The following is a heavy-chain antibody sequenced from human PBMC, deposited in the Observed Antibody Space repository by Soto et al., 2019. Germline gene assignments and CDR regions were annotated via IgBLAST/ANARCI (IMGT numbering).Heavy chain of an antibody. J-gene: IGHJ4*02. CDR3: VRVALGTTRRYFDY. CDR2: IYYSGST. CDR1: GGSISSYY. D-gene: IGHD1-7*01. V-gene: IGHV4-59*01. Sequence: SETLSLTCTVSGGSISSYYWSWIRQPPGKGLEWIGYIYYSGSTNYNPSLKSRVTMSVDTSKNQFSLKLSSVTAADTAVFYCVRVALGTTRRYFDYWGQGILVTVSS.